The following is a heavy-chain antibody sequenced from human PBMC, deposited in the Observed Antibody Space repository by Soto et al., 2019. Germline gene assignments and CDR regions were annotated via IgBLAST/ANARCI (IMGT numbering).Heavy chain of an antibody. J-gene: IGHJ4*02. CDR1: GYTFTIYA. Sequence: ASVKVSCKASGYTFTIYAMHCVLQAPGQRLEWMGWINAGNGNTEYSQKFQGRVTITRDTSASTAYMELSSLRSEDTAVYYCARDKSIVVVIMDYWGQGTLVTVSS. D-gene: IGHD3-22*01. CDR3: ARDKSIVVVIMDY. V-gene: IGHV1-3*01. CDR2: INAGNGNT.